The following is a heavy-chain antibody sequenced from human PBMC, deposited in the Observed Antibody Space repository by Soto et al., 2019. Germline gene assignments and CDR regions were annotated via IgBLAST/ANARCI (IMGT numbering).Heavy chain of an antibody. V-gene: IGHV3-23*01. Sequence: EVQLLESGGGLVQPGGSPRLSCAASGFTFNNYAMTWVRQAPGKGLEWVSTISGSDGSTYYADSVKGRFTISRDNSKNALYLQMSSLRAEDTALYYCVKDWTGDTCPCMDVWGQGTTVTVSS. CDR1: GFTFNNYA. D-gene: IGHD2-8*02. CDR3: VKDWTGDTCPCMDV. CDR2: ISGSDGST. J-gene: IGHJ6*01.